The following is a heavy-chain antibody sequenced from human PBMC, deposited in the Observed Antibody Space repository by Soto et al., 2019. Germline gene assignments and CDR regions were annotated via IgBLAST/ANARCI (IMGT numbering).Heavy chain of an antibody. J-gene: IGHJ5*02. CDR3: AREATSSWLWNWFDP. Sequence: QVQLVQSGAEVKKPGASVKVSCKASGYTFTDYYMHWIRQAPGQGLEWMGWINPNSGGTNYAQNFQGRVTMTRDTSISTIYMELSRLRSDDTAVYYCAREATSSWLWNWFDPWGQGTLVTVSS. CDR1: GYTFTDYY. V-gene: IGHV1-2*02. D-gene: IGHD6-13*01. CDR2: INPNSGGT.